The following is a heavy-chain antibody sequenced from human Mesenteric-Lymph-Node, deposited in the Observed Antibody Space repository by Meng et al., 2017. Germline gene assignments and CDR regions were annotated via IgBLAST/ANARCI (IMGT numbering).Heavy chain of an antibody. Sequence: GSLRLSCTVSGYSISNGYYWGWIRQPPGKGLEWIASIYHGGATFYNPSLRSRVTISVDTSKNQFSLKLRSVTAAGTAVYYCTRDGRLRGSCSGGSCYGTAFDIWGQGTMVTVSS. CDR2: IYHGGAT. D-gene: IGHD2-15*01. CDR3: TRDGRLRGSCSGGSCYGTAFDI. J-gene: IGHJ3*02. CDR1: GYSISNGYY. V-gene: IGHV4-38-2*02.